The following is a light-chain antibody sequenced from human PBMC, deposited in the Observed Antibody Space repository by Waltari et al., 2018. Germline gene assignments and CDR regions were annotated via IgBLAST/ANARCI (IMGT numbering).Light chain of an antibody. Sequence: QSALTQPASVSGSPGQSIPISCTGSSSDIGRYNFVSWYQQHPGKAPQLLLYDVFNRPSGVSNRFSGSNSGNTASLTISGLQPEDETDYYCSSHTTSNTLIFGGGTRVTVL. V-gene: IGLV2-14*03. CDR2: DVF. J-gene: IGLJ2*01. CDR1: SSDIGRYNF. CDR3: SSHTTSNTLI.